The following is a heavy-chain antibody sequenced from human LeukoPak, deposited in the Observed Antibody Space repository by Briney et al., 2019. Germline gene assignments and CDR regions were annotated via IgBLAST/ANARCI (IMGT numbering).Heavy chain of an antibody. CDR3: ARDTYYDFWSSNWFDP. V-gene: IGHV4-59*01. Sequence: SETLSLTCTVSGGSISSYYWSWIRQPPGKGLEWIGYIYYSGSTNYNPSLKSRVTISVDTSKNQFSLKLSSVTAADTAVYYCARDTYYDFWSSNWFDPWGQGTLVTVSS. D-gene: IGHD3-3*01. CDR2: IYYSGST. J-gene: IGHJ5*02. CDR1: GGSISSYY.